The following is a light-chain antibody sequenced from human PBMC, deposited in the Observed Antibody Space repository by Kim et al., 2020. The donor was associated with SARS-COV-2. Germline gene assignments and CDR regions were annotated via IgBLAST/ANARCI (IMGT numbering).Light chain of an antibody. V-gene: IGKV3-15*01. J-gene: IGKJ2*01. Sequence: VSPGAIATHSCRASQSVSSNLAWYQQKPGQAPRLLIYGASTRATGIPARFSGSGSGTEFTLTISSLQSEDFAVYYCQQYNNWPMYTFGQGTKLEI. CDR3: QQYNNWPMYT. CDR1: QSVSSN. CDR2: GAS.